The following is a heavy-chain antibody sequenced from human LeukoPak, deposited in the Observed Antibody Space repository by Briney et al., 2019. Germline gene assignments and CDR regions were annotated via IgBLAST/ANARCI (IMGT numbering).Heavy chain of an antibody. Sequence: GGSLRLSCAASGFTFSSYGMHWARQAPGKGLEWVAFIRYDGGNKYYADSVKGRFTISRDNSKNTLYLQMNSLRAEDTAVYYCAKCGEKSSSWGYWYYYMDVWGKGTTVTVSS. CDR3: AKCGEKSSSWGYWYYYMDV. CDR2: IRYDGGNK. V-gene: IGHV3-30*02. J-gene: IGHJ6*03. CDR1: GFTFSSYG. D-gene: IGHD6-13*01.